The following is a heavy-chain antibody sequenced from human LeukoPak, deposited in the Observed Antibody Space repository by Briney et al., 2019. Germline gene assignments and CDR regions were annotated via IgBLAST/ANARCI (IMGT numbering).Heavy chain of an antibody. D-gene: IGHD6-6*01. CDR1: GFTFSSYA. CDR3: AKDLRTLLVGSSPGESD. CDR2: ISGRCGST. Sequence: GGSLRLSCAASGFTFSSYAMSWVRQAPGKGLEWVSAISGRCGSTYYADSVKGRFTLSRDNSKNTLYLQMKSVRAEDTAVYYCAKDLRTLLVGSSPGESDGGQGTLVTVSS. J-gene: IGHJ4*02. V-gene: IGHV3-23*01.